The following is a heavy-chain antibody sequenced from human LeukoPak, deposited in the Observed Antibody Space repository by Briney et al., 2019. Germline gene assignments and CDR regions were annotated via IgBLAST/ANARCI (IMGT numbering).Heavy chain of an antibody. Sequence: ASVKVSCKASGYTFTSYYMHWVRQAPGQGLEWMGIIKPSGGSTSYAQKFQDRVTTTRDASTSTVYMELSSLRSEDTAVYYCASGGSSGLYYFDYWGQGTLVTVSS. J-gene: IGHJ4*02. V-gene: IGHV1-46*01. CDR3: ASGGSSGLYYFDY. CDR1: GYTFTSYY. D-gene: IGHD6-19*01. CDR2: IKPSGGST.